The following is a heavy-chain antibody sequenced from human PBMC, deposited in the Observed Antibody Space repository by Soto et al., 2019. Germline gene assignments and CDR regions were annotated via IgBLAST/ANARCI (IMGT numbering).Heavy chain of an antibody. CDR2: MSGSGGST. Sequence: EVQLLESGGGLVQPGGSLRLSCAASGFTFSSYAMSWVRQAPGKGLEWVSAMSGSGGSTYYADSVKGRFTISRDNSKNKLYLQMNSLRAEYTAVYYWAKYGSFIVATHNWFDPWGQGTLVTVSS. V-gene: IGHV3-23*01. CDR1: GFTFSSYA. J-gene: IGHJ5*02. D-gene: IGHD5-12*01. CDR3: AKYGSFIVATHNWFDP.